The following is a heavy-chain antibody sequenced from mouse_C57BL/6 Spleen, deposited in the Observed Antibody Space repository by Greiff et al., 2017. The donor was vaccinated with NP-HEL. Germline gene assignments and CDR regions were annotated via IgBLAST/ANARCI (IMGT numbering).Heavy chain of an antibody. D-gene: IGHD2-3*01. V-gene: IGHV1-82*01. CDR3: AREGGYYVYFDY. CDR1: GYAFSSSW. CDR2: IYPGDGDT. J-gene: IGHJ2*01. Sequence: QVTLKESGPELVKPGASVKISCKASGYAFSSSWMNWVKQRPGKGLEWIGRIYPGDGDTNYNGKFKGKATLTADKSSSTAYMQLSSLTSEDSAVYFCAREGGYYVYFDYWGQGTTLTVSS.